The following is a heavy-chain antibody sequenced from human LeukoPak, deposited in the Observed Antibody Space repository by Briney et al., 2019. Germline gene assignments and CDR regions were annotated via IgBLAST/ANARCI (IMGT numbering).Heavy chain of an antibody. CDR1: GYTFSNYW. CDR3: ARRSSSLFQH. CDR2: VYPGDSDT. J-gene: IGHJ1*01. D-gene: IGHD6-13*01. V-gene: IGHV5-51*01. Sequence: GESLKISCKASGYTFSNYWIGWVRQMPGKGLEWMGIVYPGDSDTRYSPSFQGQVTISADKSISTAYLQWSSLKASDTAMYYCARRSSSLFQHWGQGTLVTVSS.